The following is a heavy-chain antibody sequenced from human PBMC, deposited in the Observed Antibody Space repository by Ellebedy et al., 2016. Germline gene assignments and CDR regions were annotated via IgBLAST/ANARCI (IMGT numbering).Heavy chain of an antibody. J-gene: IGHJ4*02. D-gene: IGHD3-16*01. Sequence: GGSLRLXXATSGFSFSDHYIDWVCQPPGKGLEWVGRTANKANRYFIDYAASVKGRFTISRDESRNSVDLQMNSLKTEDTDVYYCTRGVGVLHGYFDYWGQGTLVTVSS. V-gene: IGHV3-72*01. CDR1: GFSFSDHY. CDR2: TANKANRYFI. CDR3: TRGVGVLHGYFDY.